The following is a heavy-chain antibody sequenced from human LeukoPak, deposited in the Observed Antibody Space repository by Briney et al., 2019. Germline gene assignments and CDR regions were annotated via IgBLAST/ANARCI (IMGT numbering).Heavy chain of an antibody. CDR1: GFTFSSYA. CDR2: ISGSGGST. J-gene: IGHJ4*02. CDR3: AKEILGYSSSWYYFDY. Sequence: GGSLRLSCAASGFTFSSYAMSWVRQAPGKGLEWVSAISGSGGSTYYAESVKGRFTISRDNSKNTLYLQMNSLRAEDTAVYYCAKEILGYSSSWYYFDYWGQGTLVTVSS. V-gene: IGHV3-23*01. D-gene: IGHD6-13*01.